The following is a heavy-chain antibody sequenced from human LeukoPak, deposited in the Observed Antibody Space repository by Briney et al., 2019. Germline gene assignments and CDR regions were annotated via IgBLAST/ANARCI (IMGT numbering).Heavy chain of an antibody. CDR1: GYTFTSYG. CDR2: ISAYNGNT. D-gene: IGHD3-3*01. V-gene: IGHV1-18*01. Sequence: ASVKVSCKASGYTFTSYGISWVRQAPGQGLEWMGWISAYNGNTNYAQKLQGRVTMTTDTSTSTAYMELRSLRSDDTAVYYCARLLLRFLEWSPAGFDPWGQGTLVTVSS. J-gene: IGHJ5*02. CDR3: ARLLLRFLEWSPAGFDP.